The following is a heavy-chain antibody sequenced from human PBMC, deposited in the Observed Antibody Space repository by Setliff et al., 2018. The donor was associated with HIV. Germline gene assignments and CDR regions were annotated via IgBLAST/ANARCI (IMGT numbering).Heavy chain of an antibody. V-gene: IGHV3-48*01. D-gene: IGHD7-27*01. CDR2: ILTTGDLI. Sequence: LRLSCAGSGFTFSVHSMVWVRQAPGKGLEWLSYILTTGDLIYYADSVKGRFTVSRDNSKNTLYLQMNSLRSDDTAVYYCARQLSNSLDYWGQGTLVTVSS. J-gene: IGHJ4*02. CDR1: GFTFSVHS. CDR3: ARQLSNSLDY.